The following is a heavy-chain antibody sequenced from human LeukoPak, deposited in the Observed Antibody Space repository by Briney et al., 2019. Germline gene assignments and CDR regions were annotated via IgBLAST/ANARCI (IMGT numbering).Heavy chain of an antibody. V-gene: IGHV3-23*01. CDR3: AKVRWGSDNALDS. J-gene: IGHJ4*02. D-gene: IGHD3-16*01. Sequence: GGTLRLSCVASGLTFSNFGMSWVRQAPGKGLEWVSAISGSGDSTYYADSVKGRFTISRDNSMNTLYLQMNSLRAEDTAVYYCAKVRWGSDNALDSWGQGTLVTGSS. CDR1: GLTFSNFG. CDR2: ISGSGDST.